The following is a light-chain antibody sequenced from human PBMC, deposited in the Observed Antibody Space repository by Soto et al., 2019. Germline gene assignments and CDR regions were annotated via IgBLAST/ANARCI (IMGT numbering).Light chain of an antibody. CDR1: QSVNSGY. V-gene: IGKV3-20*01. Sequence: EIVLTQSPGTLSLFPGERATLSCRATQSVNSGYLAWYQQKPGQAPRLLIYIASRRATGIPDRFSGSGSGTDFTLTISRLEPEDFAVYYCQQYGTSPWTFGQGTKVEIK. J-gene: IGKJ1*01. CDR3: QQYGTSPWT. CDR2: IAS.